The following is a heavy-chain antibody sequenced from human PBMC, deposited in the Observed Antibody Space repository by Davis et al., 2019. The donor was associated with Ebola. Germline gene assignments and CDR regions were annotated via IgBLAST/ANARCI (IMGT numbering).Heavy chain of an antibody. Sequence: GSLRLSCAVYGDSFSDFFWSWIRQPPGKGLEWIGETGHSGYTNYNPSLMSRVTTSVDTSKNQVSQKLNSVTAADTAVYFCARHRSHYGFWSGYGFDYWGQGSLVTVSS. V-gene: IGHV4-34*01. D-gene: IGHD3-3*01. J-gene: IGHJ4*02. CDR3: ARHRSHYGFWSGYGFDY. CDR2: TGHSGYT. CDR1: GDSFSDFF.